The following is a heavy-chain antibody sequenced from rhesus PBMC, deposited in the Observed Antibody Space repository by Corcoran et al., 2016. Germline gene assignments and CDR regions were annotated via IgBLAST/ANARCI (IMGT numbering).Heavy chain of an antibody. J-gene: IGHJ4*01. V-gene: IGHV1-111*01. Sequence: EVQLVQSGAEVKKPGASVKISCKASGYTFTDYYLHWVRQATGKGLEWMGRFNPEDAEADYAQQFQDRVTITRDTSTDTAYMELSSLRSEDTAVYYCATGGSSSTFDYWGQGVLVTVSS. CDR2: FNPEDAEA. CDR1: GYTFTDYY. D-gene: IGHD6-43*01. CDR3: ATGGSSSTFDY.